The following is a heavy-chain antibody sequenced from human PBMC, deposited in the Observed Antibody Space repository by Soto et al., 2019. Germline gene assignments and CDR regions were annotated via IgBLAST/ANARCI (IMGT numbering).Heavy chain of an antibody. CDR1: GSTFGDSA. J-gene: IGHJ4*02. CDR2: IQTKSNDYAT. Sequence: QLVESGGALVQPGGSLRLSCAASGSTFGDSAMHWVRLASGKGLEWVGRIQTKSNDYATAYGESVKGRFTISRDESKDTAYLQMNSLKADDTAVYFCTCSVSGDTGLHFWGQGTLVTVSS. CDR3: TCSVSGDTGLHF. V-gene: IGHV3-73*02. D-gene: IGHD5-18*01.